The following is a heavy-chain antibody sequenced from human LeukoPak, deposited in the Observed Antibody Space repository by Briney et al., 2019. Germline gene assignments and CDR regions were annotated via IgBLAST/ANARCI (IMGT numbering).Heavy chain of an antibody. V-gene: IGHV3-30-3*01. CDR2: ISYDGSNK. CDR3: ARDLDYGDNADY. Sequence: GRSLRLSCAASGFTFSSYAMHWVRQAPGKGLEWVAVISYDGSNKYYADSVKGRFTISRDNSKNTLYLQMNSLRAEDTAVYYCARDLDYGDNADYWGQGTLVTVSS. J-gene: IGHJ4*02. D-gene: IGHD4-17*01. CDR1: GFTFSSYA.